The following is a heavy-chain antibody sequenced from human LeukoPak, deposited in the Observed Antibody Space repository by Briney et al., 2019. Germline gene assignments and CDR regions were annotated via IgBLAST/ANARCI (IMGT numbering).Heavy chain of an antibody. D-gene: IGHD2-15*01. CDR1: GGSFSAYY. CDR3: ARGSCSGGSCYLYNYYHYMDV. V-gene: IGHV4-34*01. CDR2: INHSGST. Sequence: PSETLSLTCAVYGGSFSAYYWSWIRQPPGKGLEWMGEINHSGSTNYNPSLKSRATISVATTKKQFSLKLSSLTAADTAVYYCARGSCSGGSCYLYNYYHYMDVWGKGTTVTVSS. J-gene: IGHJ6*03.